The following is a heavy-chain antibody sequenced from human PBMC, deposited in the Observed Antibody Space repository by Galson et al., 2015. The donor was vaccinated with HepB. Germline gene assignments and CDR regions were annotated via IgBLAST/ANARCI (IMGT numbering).Heavy chain of an antibody. CDR1: GFSLSSSRVG. D-gene: IGHD3-16*01. Sequence: PALVKPTQTLTLTCTFSGFSLSSSRVGVGWIRQPPGRAREWLALIYWNDNTRYSPSLKNRLTITKDTSKNQVVLTVTNMDPVDTATYYCAHETLGGDAYNYVRWFDPWGQGILVTVPS. CDR3: AHETLGGDAYNYVRWFDP. J-gene: IGHJ5*02. V-gene: IGHV2-5*01. CDR2: IYWNDNT.